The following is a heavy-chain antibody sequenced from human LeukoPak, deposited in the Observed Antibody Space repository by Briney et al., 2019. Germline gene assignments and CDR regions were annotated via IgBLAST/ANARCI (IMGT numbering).Heavy chain of an antibody. CDR3: ARFLTHYHDYGMDV. CDR1: GGSISSYY. D-gene: IGHD3-10*01. CDR2: IYTSGST. V-gene: IGHV4-4*07. J-gene: IGHJ6*02. Sequence: SETLSLTCTVSGGSISSYYWSWIRQPAGKGLEWIGRIYTSGSTNYNPSLKSRVTMSVDTSKNQFSLKLSSVTAADTAIYYCARFLTHYHDYGMDVWGQGTTVTVSS.